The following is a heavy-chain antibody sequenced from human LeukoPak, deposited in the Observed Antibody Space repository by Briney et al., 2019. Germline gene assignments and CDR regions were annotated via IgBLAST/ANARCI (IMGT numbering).Heavy chain of an antibody. Sequence: PGGSLRLSCAASGFTFSSYAMHWVRQAPGKGLEWVAVISYDGSNKYYADSVKGRFTISRDNSKNTLYLQMNSLRAEDTAVYYRAREGRTYVGSDYWGQGTLVTVSS. CDR2: ISYDGSNK. V-gene: IGHV3-30-3*01. J-gene: IGHJ4*02. CDR3: AREGRTYVGSDY. CDR1: GFTFSSYA. D-gene: IGHD3-16*01.